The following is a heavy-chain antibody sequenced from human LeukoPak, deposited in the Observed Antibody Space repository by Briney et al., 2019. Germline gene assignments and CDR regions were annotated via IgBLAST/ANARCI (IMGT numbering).Heavy chain of an antibody. Sequence: PSETLSLTCAVYGGSFSGYYWSWIRQPPGKGLEWIGEINHSGSTNYNPSLKSRVAISVDTSKNQFSLKLSSVTAADTAVYYCARDHYDILTGFLRFDPWGQGTLVTVSS. CDR3: ARDHYDILTGFLRFDP. CDR2: INHSGST. D-gene: IGHD3-9*01. V-gene: IGHV4-34*01. J-gene: IGHJ5*02. CDR1: GGSFSGYY.